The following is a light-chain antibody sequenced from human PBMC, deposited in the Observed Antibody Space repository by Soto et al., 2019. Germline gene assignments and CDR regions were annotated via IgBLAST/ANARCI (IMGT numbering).Light chain of an antibody. J-gene: IGKJ1*01. Sequence: DIVMTQSPDSLAVSLGERATINRKSSQSVLYSSNNKNYLAWYQQKPGQPPKLLIYWASTRESGVPDRFSGSGSGTDFTLIISSLQAEDVAVYYCQQYYSTPRGTFGQGTKVEIK. V-gene: IGKV4-1*01. CDR2: WAS. CDR3: QQYYSTPRGT. CDR1: QSVLYSSNNKNY.